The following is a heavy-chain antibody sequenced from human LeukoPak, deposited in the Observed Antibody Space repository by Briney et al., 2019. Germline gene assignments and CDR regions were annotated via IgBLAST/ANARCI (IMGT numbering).Heavy chain of an antibody. CDR2: INAGNGNT. CDR1: GYTFTSFA. CDR3: ARAGGYQQTPYNWFDP. V-gene: IGHV1-3*01. Sequence: ASVKVSCKASGYTFTSFAMHWVRQPPGQRLEWMGWINAGNGNTKYSQQFQDRVTITRDTSANTAYMELSSLISEDTAVYYCARAGGYQQTPYNWFDPWGQGTLVTVSS. D-gene: IGHD2-2*01. J-gene: IGHJ5*02.